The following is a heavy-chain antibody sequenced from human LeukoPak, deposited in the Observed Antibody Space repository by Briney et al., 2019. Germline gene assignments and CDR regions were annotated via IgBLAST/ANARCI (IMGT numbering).Heavy chain of an antibody. V-gene: IGHV3-53*01. D-gene: IGHD3-16*01. CDR2: IHRDDKT. CDR3: ARDGFGTGSN. Sequence: GGSLRLSCAASGFTVSSSFIYWVRRAPGKGLEWVSFIHRDDKTYYADSVKGRFTMSRDSSKNTLYLQMNSLGADDTAVYYCARDGFGTGSNWGQGTLVTVSS. J-gene: IGHJ4*02. CDR1: GFTVSSSF.